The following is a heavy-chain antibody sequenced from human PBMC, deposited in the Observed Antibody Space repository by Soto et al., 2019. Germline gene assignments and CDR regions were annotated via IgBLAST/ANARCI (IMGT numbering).Heavy chain of an antibody. D-gene: IGHD2-8*01. CDR3: ARDMLSVAPRANDAFDV. CDR1: GFNFGDKL. Sequence: QVQLVQNGAEVRKPGATVNISCWASGFNFGDKLINWVRKAPGQSLEWMDWINPDNANTKYSQTFQAKVTISRHSSASIAYVEVTDLTSDDTAVYDCARDMLSVAPRANDAFDVWGQGTMVTVSS. CDR2: INPDNANT. V-gene: IGHV1-3*01. J-gene: IGHJ3*01.